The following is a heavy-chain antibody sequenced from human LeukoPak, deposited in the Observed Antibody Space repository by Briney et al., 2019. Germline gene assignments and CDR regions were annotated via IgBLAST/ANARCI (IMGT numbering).Heavy chain of an antibody. CDR2: ISYDGSNK. D-gene: IGHD5-18*01. CDR1: GFTFSSYA. CDR3: ARDRNGYSYGYLWY. Sequence: AGGSLRLSCAASGFTFSSYAMYWVRQAPGKGLEWVAVISYDGSNKYYADSVEGRFTISRDNSKNTLYLQMNSLRAEDTAVYYCARDRNGYSYGYLWYWGQGTLVTVSS. J-gene: IGHJ4*02. V-gene: IGHV3-30*01.